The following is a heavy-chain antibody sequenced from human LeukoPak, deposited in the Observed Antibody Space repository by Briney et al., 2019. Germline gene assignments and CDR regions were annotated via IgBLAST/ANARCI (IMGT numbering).Heavy chain of an antibody. CDR3: AKDGNYDFWSGPVPYFDY. J-gene: IGHJ4*02. D-gene: IGHD3-3*01. CDR2: ISSSSSYI. V-gene: IGHV3-21*04. CDR1: GFTFSSYS. Sequence: GGSLRLSCAASGFTFSSYSMTWVRQAPGKGLEWVSSISSSSSYIYYADSVKGRFTISRDNAKNSLYLQMNSLRAEDTAVYYCAKDGNYDFWSGPVPYFDYWGQGTLVTVSS.